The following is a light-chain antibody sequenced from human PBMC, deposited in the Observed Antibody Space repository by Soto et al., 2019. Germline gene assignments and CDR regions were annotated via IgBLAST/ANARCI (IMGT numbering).Light chain of an antibody. CDR1: NANVGGHA. CDR2: NTY. Sequence: QSVLTQPPSASGTPGQRFTIFCSGNNANVGGHAVSWYQQLPGTAPKVLIYNTYQRPSGVPDRFSGSRSGTSASLVISGLQSEDEAYYYCAVWDDNRSAVLFGGGTKLTVL. J-gene: IGLJ2*01. CDR3: AVWDDNRSAVL. V-gene: IGLV1-44*01.